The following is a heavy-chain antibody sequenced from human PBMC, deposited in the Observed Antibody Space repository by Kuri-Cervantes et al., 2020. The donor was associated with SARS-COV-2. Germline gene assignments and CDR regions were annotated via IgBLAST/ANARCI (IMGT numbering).Heavy chain of an antibody. CDR3: AKDQHGIVVVVAAIEY. J-gene: IGHJ4*02. CDR2: ISYDGSNK. D-gene: IGHD2-15*01. CDR1: GFTFSSYD. V-gene: IGHV3-30*18. Sequence: GESLKISCAACGFTFSSYDMHWVRQATGKGLEWVALISYDGSNKFYADSVKGRFTVSRDNSKNTLYLQMNSLRTEDTAVYYCAKDQHGIVVVVAAIEYWGQGTLVTVSS.